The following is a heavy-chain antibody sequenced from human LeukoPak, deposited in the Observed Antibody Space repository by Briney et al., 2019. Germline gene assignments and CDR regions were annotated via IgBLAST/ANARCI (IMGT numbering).Heavy chain of an antibody. D-gene: IGHD1-26*01. V-gene: IGHV1-24*01. Sequence: ASVKVSCKVSGYTLTELSMHWVRQAPGKGLEWMGGFDPEDGETIYAQKFQGRVTMTEDTSTDTAYMELSSLRSEDTAVYYCATDRRGGSSPELNDYWGQGTLVTVSS. CDR2: FDPEDGET. CDR1: GYTLTELS. CDR3: ATDRRGGSSPELNDY. J-gene: IGHJ4*02.